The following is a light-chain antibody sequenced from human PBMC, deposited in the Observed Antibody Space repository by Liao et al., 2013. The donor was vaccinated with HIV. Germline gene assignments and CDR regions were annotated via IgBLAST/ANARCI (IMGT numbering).Light chain of an antibody. V-gene: IGLV3-1*01. CDR3: QVWDSSSDQGV. CDR2: EDT. J-gene: IGLJ3*02. Sequence: SYEMTQPPSVSVSPGQTASVTCSGDGLGDKYVSWYQQRPGHSPILVIYEDTKRPSGIPERFSGFNSGNTATLTISRVEAGDEADYYCQVWDSSSDQGVFGGGTKLTVL. CDR1: GLGDKY.